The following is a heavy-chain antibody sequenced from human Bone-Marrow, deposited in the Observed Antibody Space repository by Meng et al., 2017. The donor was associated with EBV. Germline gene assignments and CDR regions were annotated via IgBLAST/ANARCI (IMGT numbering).Heavy chain of an antibody. V-gene: IGHV4-34*01. J-gene: IGHJ2*01. CDR2: INHSGST. Sequence: QGQIQQGGAGLLRHSETLSLTCAFYGGSLSGYYWSGIRQPPGKGLEWIGEINHSGSTNYSPSLKSRVTISVDTSKNQFSLKLSSVTAADTAVYYCARSAKGYFGLWGRGTLVTVSS. CDR3: ARSAKGYFGL. CDR1: GGSLSGYY.